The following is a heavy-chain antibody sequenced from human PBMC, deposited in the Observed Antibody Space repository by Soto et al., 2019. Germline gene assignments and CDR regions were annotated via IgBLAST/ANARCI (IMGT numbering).Heavy chain of an antibody. CDR3: ARVPSTYYYGSGSYHKFDY. Sequence: GASVKVSCKASGYTFTSYDINWVRQATGQGLEWMGWMNPNSGNTGYAQKFQGRVTMTRNTSISTAYMELSSLRSEDTAVYYCARVPSTYYYGSGSYHKFDYWGQGTLVTVSS. J-gene: IGHJ4*02. D-gene: IGHD3-10*01. CDR2: MNPNSGNT. CDR1: GYTFTSYD. V-gene: IGHV1-8*01.